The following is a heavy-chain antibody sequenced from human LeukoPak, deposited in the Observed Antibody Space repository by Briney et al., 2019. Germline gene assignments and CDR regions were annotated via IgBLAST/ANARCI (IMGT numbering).Heavy chain of an antibody. Sequence: PSETLSLACTVSGGSIGGYYWSWIRQPPGKGLEWIGYIYYSASTNNNPSLKSRVTISVDTSKNQFSLKLSSVTAADTALYFCTIFVVADSDAFEIWGQGTMVTVSS. V-gene: IGHV4-59*01. D-gene: IGHD3-3*02. CDR1: GGSIGGYY. CDR2: IYYSAST. J-gene: IGHJ3*02. CDR3: TIFVVADSDAFEI.